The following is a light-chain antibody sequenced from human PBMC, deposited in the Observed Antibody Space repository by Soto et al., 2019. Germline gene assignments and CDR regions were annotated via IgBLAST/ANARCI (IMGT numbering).Light chain of an antibody. V-gene: IGLV1-47*01. CDR2: RNN. CDR3: ATWDDSLNGFYV. J-gene: IGLJ1*01. CDR1: TSNIGSNY. Sequence: QSVLTQPPSASGSPGRSVTISCSGSTSNIGSNYVYWYQQLPGTAPKLLIYRNNQRPSGVPDRFSGSKSGTSASLAISGLRSDDEADYFCATWDDSLNGFYVLGTAKKVTV.